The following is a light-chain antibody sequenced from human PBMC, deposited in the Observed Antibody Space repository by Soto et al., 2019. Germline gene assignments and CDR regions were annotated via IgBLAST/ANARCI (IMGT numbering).Light chain of an antibody. J-gene: IGKJ5*01. CDR3: QQYGSSPRIT. Sequence: EIVLTQSTCTLSLSPGERATLSWGTSQSIRSSYLAWYQQKPGQAPRLLIYGASSRATGIPDRFSGSGSGTDFTLTISRLEPEDFAVYYCQQYGSSPRITFGQGTRLEIK. CDR2: GAS. V-gene: IGKV3-20*01. CDR1: QSIRSSY.